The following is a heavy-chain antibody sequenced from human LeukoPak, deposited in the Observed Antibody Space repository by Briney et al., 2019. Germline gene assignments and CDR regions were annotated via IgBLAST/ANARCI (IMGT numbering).Heavy chain of an antibody. CDR1: GGSISSGGYY. CDR2: IYYSGST. Sequence: SETLSLTCTVSGGSISSGGYYWSWIRQHPGKGLEWIGYIYYSGSTYYNPSLKSRVTISVDTSKNQFSLKLSSVTAADTAVYYCAREGGYYYDSSGYYEDYWGQGTLITVSS. V-gene: IGHV4-31*03. D-gene: IGHD3-22*01. CDR3: AREGGYYYDSSGYYEDY. J-gene: IGHJ4*02.